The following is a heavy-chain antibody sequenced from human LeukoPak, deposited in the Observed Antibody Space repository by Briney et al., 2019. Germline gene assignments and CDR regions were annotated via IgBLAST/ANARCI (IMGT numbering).Heavy chain of an antibody. J-gene: IGHJ4*02. CDR1: GFTFSSYA. CDR2: ISGSGGST. Sequence: GGSLRLSCAASGFTFSSYAMSWVRQAPGKGLEWVSAISGSGGSTYYADSVKGRFTISRDNSKNTLYLQMNSLRAEDTAVYYCAKDLEDSGWYSDPWGYWGQGTLVTVSS. CDR3: AKDLEDSGWYSDPWGY. V-gene: IGHV3-23*01. D-gene: IGHD6-19*01.